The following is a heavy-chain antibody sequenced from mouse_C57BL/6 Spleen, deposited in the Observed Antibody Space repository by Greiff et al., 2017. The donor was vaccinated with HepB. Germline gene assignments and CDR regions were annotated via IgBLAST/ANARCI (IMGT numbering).Heavy chain of an antibody. Sequence: EVKLVESEGGLVQPGSSMKLSCTASGFTFSDYYMAWVRQVPEKGLEWVANINYDGSSTYYLDSLKSRFIISRDNAKNILYLQMSSLKSEDTATYYCSRDYLGLYWYFDVWGTGTTVTVSS. CDR2: INYDGSST. D-gene: IGHD4-1*01. CDR1: GFTFSDYY. V-gene: IGHV5-16*01. CDR3: SRDYLGLYWYFDV. J-gene: IGHJ1*03.